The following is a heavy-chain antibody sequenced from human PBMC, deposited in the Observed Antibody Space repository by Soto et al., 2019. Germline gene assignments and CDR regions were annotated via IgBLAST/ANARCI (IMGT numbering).Heavy chain of an antibody. CDR1: GDSVSSNSAA. D-gene: IGHD3-16*01. Sequence: SQTLSLTCAISGDSVSSNSAAWNWIRQSPSRGLEWLGRTYYRSKWYNDYAVSVKSRITINPDTSKNQFSLQLNSVTPEDTAVYYCARERYYDYIWGSHITIYFDYWGQGTLVTVSS. J-gene: IGHJ4*02. CDR2: TYYRSKWYN. V-gene: IGHV6-1*01. CDR3: ARERYYDYIWGSHITIYFDY.